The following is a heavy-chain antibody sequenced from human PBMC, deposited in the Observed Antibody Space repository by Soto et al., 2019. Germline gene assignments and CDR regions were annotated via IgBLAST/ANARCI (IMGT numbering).Heavy chain of an antibody. CDR3: ARGPSTTVQDAFDI. CDR2: IYHSGST. CDR1: CGSISSTNW. V-gene: IGHV4-4*02. D-gene: IGHD4-17*01. Sequence: SETLSLTCAFSCGSISSTNWWSWVRQPPGKGLEWIGEIYHSGSTNYNPSLKSRITISVDKSKNQFSLRLSSVTAADTAVYYCARGPSTTVQDAFDIWGQGTMVTVSS. J-gene: IGHJ3*02.